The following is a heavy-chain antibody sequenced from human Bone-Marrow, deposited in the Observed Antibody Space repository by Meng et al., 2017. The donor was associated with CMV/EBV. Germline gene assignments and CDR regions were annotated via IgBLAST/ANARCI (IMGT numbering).Heavy chain of an antibody. J-gene: IGHJ6*02. CDR2: ISSSGTTI. D-gene: IGHD1-1*01. CDR1: GFTFSDYY. Sequence: GGSMRLSCAASGFTFSDYYMSWIRQAPGKGLEWVSYISSSGTTIYYADSVKGRFTISRDNAKNSLYLQMNSLRAEDTAVYYCRSGPNWYYGMDVWGQGTTVTVSS. V-gene: IGHV3-11*04. CDR3: RSGPNWYYGMDV.